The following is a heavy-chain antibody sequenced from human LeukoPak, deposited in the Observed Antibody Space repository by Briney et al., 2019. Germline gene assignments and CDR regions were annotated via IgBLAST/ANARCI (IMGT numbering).Heavy chain of an antibody. D-gene: IGHD5-18*01. CDR3: ARYTAMFRGFDF. J-gene: IGHJ4*02. Sequence: GASVKVSCKASGYTFTDYYMHWVRQAPGQGLEWMGWINPNSGATNYAQKFQGRVTMTRDTSIRTAYMELSRLRSDDAAMYYCARYTAMFRGFDFWGQGTLVTVSS. CDR2: INPNSGAT. V-gene: IGHV1-2*02. CDR1: GYTFTDYY.